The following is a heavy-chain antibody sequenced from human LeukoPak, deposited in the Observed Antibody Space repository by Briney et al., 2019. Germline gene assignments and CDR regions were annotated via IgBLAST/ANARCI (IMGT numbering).Heavy chain of an antibody. CDR1: GGSFSGYY. CDR3: ARGVVVAATRHWFDP. V-gene: IGHV4-34*01. D-gene: IGHD2-15*01. J-gene: IGHJ5*02. Sequence: SETLSLTCAVYGGSFSGYYWIWIRQPPEKGLEWIGEINHSGSTYYNPSLKSRVTISLDTSENQFSMKLSSVTAADTAVYYCARGVVVAATRHWFDPWGQGTLVTVSS. CDR2: INHSGST.